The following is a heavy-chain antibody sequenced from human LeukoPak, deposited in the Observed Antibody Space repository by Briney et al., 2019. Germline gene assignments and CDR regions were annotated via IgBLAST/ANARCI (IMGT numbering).Heavy chain of an antibody. V-gene: IGHV4-38-2*01. CDR3: ARQIAAAGTTTTTPMSAFDI. CDR2: IYHSGST. CDR1: GYSISSGYY. D-gene: IGHD6-13*01. Sequence: SETLSPTCGVSGYSISSGYYWGWIRPPPGKGLEWIGSIYHSGSTYYNPSLKSRVTISVDTSKNQFSLKMNSVTAADTAVYYCARQIAAAGTTTTTPMSAFDIWGQGTMVTVSS. J-gene: IGHJ3*02.